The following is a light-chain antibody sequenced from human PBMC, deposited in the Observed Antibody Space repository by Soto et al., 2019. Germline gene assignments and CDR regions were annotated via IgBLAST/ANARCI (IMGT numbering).Light chain of an antibody. J-gene: IGKJ1*01. CDR1: QSVSAN. CDR3: QQYSDWPRT. V-gene: IGKV3-15*01. CDR2: GTS. Sequence: EILMTQSPATLPVSPGERATLSCRASQSVSANLAWYQHKPGQAPRLLIYGTSTRATGIPARFSGSGSGTHFILSISSLQSEDFAIYYCQQYSDWPRTFGQGTEVEIK.